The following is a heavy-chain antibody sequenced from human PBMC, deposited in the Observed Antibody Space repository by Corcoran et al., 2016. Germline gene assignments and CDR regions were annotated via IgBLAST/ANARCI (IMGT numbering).Heavy chain of an antibody. CDR3: AKSEQWLVYFDY. CDR1: GFTFSSYA. CDR2: ISGSGGST. V-gene: IGHV3-23*01. D-gene: IGHD6-19*01. Sequence: EVQLLESGGGLVQPGGSLRLSCAASGFTFSSYAMSWVRPAPGKGLQWVSDISGSGGSTYYADSVKGRFTISRDNSKNTLYLQMNSLGAEDTAVYYWAKSEQWLVYFDYWGQGTLVTVSS. J-gene: IGHJ4*02.